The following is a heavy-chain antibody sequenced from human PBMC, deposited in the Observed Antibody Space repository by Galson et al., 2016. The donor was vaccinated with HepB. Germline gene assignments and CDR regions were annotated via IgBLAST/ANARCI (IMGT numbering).Heavy chain of an antibody. CDR2: INPNSGGT. CDR3: ARGPAMTTSGGVIDSPWYYFDY. J-gene: IGHJ4*02. Sequence: SVKVSCKASGYTFTDYYVHWVRQAPGQGLEWMGWINPNSGGTKDAQNFQGRVTMTSDTYISTAYMELARVRSDDTAVYYCARGPAMTTSGGVIDSPWYYFDYWGQGILLTVSS. CDR1: GYTFTDYY. V-gene: IGHV1-2*02. D-gene: IGHD3-16*02.